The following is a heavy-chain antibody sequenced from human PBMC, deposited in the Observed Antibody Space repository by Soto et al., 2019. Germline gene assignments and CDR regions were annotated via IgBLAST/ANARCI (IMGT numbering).Heavy chain of an antibody. V-gene: IGHV4-31*03. Sequence: SETLSLTCTVSGGSISSGGYYWSWIRQHPGKGLEWIGYIYYSGSTYYNPSLKSRVTISVDTSKNQFSLKLSSVTAADTAVYYCARSIAAALRSHNWFDPWGQGTLVTVS. D-gene: IGHD6-13*01. CDR3: ARSIAAALRSHNWFDP. CDR2: IYYSGST. CDR1: GGSISSGGYY. J-gene: IGHJ5*02.